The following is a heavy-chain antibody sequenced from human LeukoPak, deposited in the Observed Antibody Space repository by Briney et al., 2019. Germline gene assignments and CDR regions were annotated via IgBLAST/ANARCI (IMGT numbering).Heavy chain of an antibody. CDR1: GFTFSSYS. V-gene: IGHV3-21*01. Sequence: GGSLRLSCAASGFTFSSYSMNWVRQAPGKGLEWVSSISSSSSYIYYADSVKGRFTISRDNAKNSLYLQMNSLRAEDMAVYYCARDLGGYSYGLFDYWGQGTLVTVSS. CDR3: ARDLGGYSYGLFDY. CDR2: ISSSSSYI. D-gene: IGHD5-18*01. J-gene: IGHJ4*02.